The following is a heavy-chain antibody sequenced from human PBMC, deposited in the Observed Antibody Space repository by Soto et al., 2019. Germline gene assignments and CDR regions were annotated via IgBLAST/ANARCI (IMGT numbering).Heavy chain of an antibody. J-gene: IGHJ6*02. CDR1: GGSTSSSNYY. Sequence: PSETLSLICSVSGGSTSSSNYYWAWIRQPPGKGLEWIGYIYYSGSTFFNPSLKSRVTISKDTSRNQFSLRLNSVTAADTAVYYCARAIVVTIGGMGVWGQGTTVTVSS. CDR3: ARAIVVTIGGMGV. V-gene: IGHV4-30-4*08. CDR2: IYYSGST. D-gene: IGHD5-12*01.